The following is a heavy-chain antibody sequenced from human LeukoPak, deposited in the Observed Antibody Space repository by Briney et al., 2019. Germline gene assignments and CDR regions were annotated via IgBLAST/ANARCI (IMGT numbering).Heavy chain of an antibody. CDR1: GGSFSGYY. CDR3: ARYYYGLGSYFSQYNWFDP. J-gene: IGHJ5*02. V-gene: IGHV4-34*01. D-gene: IGHD3-10*01. CDR2: INHSGST. Sequence: SETLSLTCAVYGGSFSGYYWSWIRQPPGKGLEWIGEINHSGSTNYNPSLKSRVTISVDTSKNQFSLKLSSVTAADTAVYYCARYYYGLGSYFSQYNWFDPWGQGTLVTVSP.